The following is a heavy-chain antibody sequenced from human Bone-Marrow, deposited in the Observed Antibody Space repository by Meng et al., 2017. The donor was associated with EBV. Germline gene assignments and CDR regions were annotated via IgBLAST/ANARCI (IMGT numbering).Heavy chain of an antibody. J-gene: IGHJ5*02. CDR3: ARHAGGGRYSSGPFDP. Sequence: PQATASGQGLVKPSEPLAPTCTVAGGPISSSSYYWGWIRQPPGKGLEWIGSIYYSGSTYYNPSLKSRVTISVDTSKNQFSLKLSSVTAADTAVYYCARHAGGGRYSSGPFDPWGQGTLVTVSS. CDR2: IYYSGST. V-gene: IGHV4-39*01. D-gene: IGHD6-19*01. CDR1: GGPISSSSYY.